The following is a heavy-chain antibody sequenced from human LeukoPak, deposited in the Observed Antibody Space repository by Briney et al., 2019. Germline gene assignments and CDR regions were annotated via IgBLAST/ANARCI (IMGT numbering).Heavy chain of an antibody. V-gene: IGHV3-30-3*01. CDR1: GLTFKTYG. Sequence: GGSLRLSCAASGLTFKTYGMHWVRQAPGKGLEWVAVISYDGSKKYYADSVKGRFTISRDNSKNTLYLQMNSLRAEDTAAYYCAREGQYYYDSSGYSDYYNGLDVWGQGTTVTVSS. CDR3: AREGQYYYDSSGYSDYYNGLDV. D-gene: IGHD3-22*01. CDR2: ISYDGSKK. J-gene: IGHJ6*02.